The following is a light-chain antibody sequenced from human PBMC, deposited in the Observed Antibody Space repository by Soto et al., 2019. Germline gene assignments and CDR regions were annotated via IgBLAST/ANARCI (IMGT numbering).Light chain of an antibody. Sequence: DIQMTQSPSTLSASVGDRVTMTCRASQNIITWLAWYQQKPGKAPKLLIYDASNLGSGVPSRFSGSGSGTEFTLTISSLHPDDVATYYYQQFNTYSTFGQGTKLEIK. J-gene: IGKJ2*01. CDR3: QQFNTYST. CDR2: DAS. CDR1: QNIITW. V-gene: IGKV1-5*01.